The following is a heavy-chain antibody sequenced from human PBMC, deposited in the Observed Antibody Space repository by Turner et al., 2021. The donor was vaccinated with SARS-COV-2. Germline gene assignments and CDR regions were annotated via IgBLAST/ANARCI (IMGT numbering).Heavy chain of an antibody. D-gene: IGHD2-15*01. CDR2: ISGSGVTT. J-gene: IGHJ4*02. CDR1: GITSTSYS. V-gene: IGHV3-23*01. CDR3: AKSGGMYCSGGSCYSSYFDY. Sequence: EVPLLESGGGLVQPGGSLILSCAASGITSTSYSMSWVRQAPGKGLEWVSSISGSGVTTYYADSVKGRFTISRDNSKNTLYLQMNSLRPEDTAVYYCAKSGGMYCSGGSCYSSYFDYWGQGTLVTVSS.